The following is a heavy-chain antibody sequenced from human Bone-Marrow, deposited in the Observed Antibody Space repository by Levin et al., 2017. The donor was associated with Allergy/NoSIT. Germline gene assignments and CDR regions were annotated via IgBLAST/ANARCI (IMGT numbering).Heavy chain of an antibody. D-gene: IGHD2-2*01. J-gene: IGHJ4*02. V-gene: IGHV5-51*01. CDR1: GYSFTSYW. Sequence: GESLKISCKGSGYSFTSYWIGWVRQMPGKGLEWMGIIYPGDSDTRYSPSFQGQVTISADKSISTAYLQWSSLKASDTAMYYCARRRGYCISTSCYHYPNYFDYWGQGTLVTVSS. CDR3: ARRRGYCISTSCYHYPNYFDY. CDR2: IYPGDSDT.